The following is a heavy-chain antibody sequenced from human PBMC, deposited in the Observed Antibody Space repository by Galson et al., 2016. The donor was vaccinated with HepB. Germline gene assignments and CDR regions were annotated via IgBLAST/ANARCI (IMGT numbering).Heavy chain of an antibody. Sequence: SLRLSCAASGFTFSSYSMNWVRQAPGKGLEWVSYISSSSDTIYYADSVVGRFTISRDNAKNSLYLQMNRLRDEDTAVYYCARDTDCTGDTCYLVGDAFDIGGQGTMVTVSS. CDR3: ARDTDCTGDTCYLVGDAFDI. CDR1: GFTFSSYS. CDR2: ISSSSDTI. V-gene: IGHV3-48*02. D-gene: IGHD2-8*02. J-gene: IGHJ3*02.